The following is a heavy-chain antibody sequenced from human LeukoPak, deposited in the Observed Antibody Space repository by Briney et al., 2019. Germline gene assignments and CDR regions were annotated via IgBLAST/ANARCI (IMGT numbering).Heavy chain of an antibody. V-gene: IGHV3-23*01. CDR1: GFTFSTYT. CDR2: ISGSGGNT. CDR3: AKAAFSRTSYFDY. Sequence: GGSLRLSCAASGFTFSTYTMSWVRQAPGKGLEWVSAISGSGGNTYYADSVKGRFTISRDNSKNTLYLQMDSLRADDTAVYYWAKAAFSRTSYFDYWGQGTLVTASS. D-gene: IGHD3-3*02. J-gene: IGHJ4*02.